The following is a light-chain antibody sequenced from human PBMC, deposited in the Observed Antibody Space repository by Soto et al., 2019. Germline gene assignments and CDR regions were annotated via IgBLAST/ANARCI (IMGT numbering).Light chain of an antibody. CDR3: SSYTSSSTLV. V-gene: IGLV2-14*03. Sequence: QSVLTQPASVSGSPGQSITISCTGTNSDVGGYDYVSWYQLHPGKAPKLMIYDVRNRPSGVSNRFSGSKSGNTASLTISGLQAEDEADYYCSSYTSSSTLVFGGGTKVTVL. CDR1: NSDVGGYDY. J-gene: IGLJ2*01. CDR2: DVR.